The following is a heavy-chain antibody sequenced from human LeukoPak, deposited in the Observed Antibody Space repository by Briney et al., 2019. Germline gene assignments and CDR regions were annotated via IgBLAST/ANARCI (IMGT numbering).Heavy chain of an antibody. CDR2: ISGSGGST. D-gene: IGHD6-6*01. CDR1: GFTFSSYA. J-gene: IGHJ4*02. CDR3: PKDRGEQLGGLDY. Sequence: GGSLRLSCAASGFTFSSYAMSWVRQAPGKGLEWVSAISGSGGSTYYADSVKGRFTISRDNSKNTLYLQMNSLRAEDTAVYYCPKDRGEQLGGLDYWGQGTLVTVSS. V-gene: IGHV3-23*01.